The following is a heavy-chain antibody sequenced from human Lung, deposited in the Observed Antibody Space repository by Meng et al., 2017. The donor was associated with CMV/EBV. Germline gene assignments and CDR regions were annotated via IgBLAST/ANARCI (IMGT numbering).Heavy chain of an antibody. CDR3: ALFTGSWFDP. CDR2: IYWDDDK. Sequence: LKESVPPLVKPTQSLTRTCTFSRFSLSTSEVGVGWIPQPPGKALEWLAVIYWDDDKRYSPSLKSRLTITKDTSKNQVVLTSTNMDPVDTATYYCALFTGSWFDPWGQGTLVTVSS. J-gene: IGHJ5*02. CDR1: RFSLSTSEVG. D-gene: IGHD1-14*01. V-gene: IGHV2-5*02.